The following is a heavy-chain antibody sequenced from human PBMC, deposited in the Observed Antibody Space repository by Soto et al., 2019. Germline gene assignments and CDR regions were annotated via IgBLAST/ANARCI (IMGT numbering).Heavy chain of an antibody. V-gene: IGHV1-69*02. CDR2: IIPILGIA. CDR3: AALHYYDSSGYLTPLGY. CDR1: GGTFSSYT. Sequence: SVKVSCKASGGTFSSYTISWVRQAPGQGLEWMGRIIPILGIANYAQKFQGRVTITADKSTSTAYMELSSLRSEDTAVYYCAALHYYDSSGYLTPLGYWGQGTLVTVSS. D-gene: IGHD3-22*01. J-gene: IGHJ4*02.